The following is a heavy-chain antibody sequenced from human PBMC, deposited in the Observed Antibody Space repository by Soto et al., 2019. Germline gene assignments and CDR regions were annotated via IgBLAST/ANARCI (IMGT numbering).Heavy chain of an antibody. V-gene: IGHV4-30-2*01. CDR2: IYRSGST. CDR3: ARAGAGFGNDDWLDP. J-gene: IGHJ5*02. Sequence: HLQLQESGSGLVKPSQTLSLTCAVSGGSISSGDYSWSWIRQPPGKGLEWIGYIYRSGSTYSNPSPKSRVLISVDTSKNQFALKLNSVTAADTAVYYCARAGAGFGNDDWLDPWGQGILVTVSS. D-gene: IGHD1-1*01. CDR1: GGSISSGDYS.